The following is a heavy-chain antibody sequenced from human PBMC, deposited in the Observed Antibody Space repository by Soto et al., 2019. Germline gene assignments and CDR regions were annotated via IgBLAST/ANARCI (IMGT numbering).Heavy chain of an antibody. D-gene: IGHD2-2*01. Sequence: QVQLQESGPGLVKPSGTLSLTCAVSSGSISSSNWWSWVRQPPGKGLEWIGEIYHSGSTNHNPSPTSRVTLSVDKSKNQFPLKLSSVTAADTAVYYCARFRGSTPAKFYMDVWGKGTTVTVSS. V-gene: IGHV4-4*02. CDR1: SGSISSSNW. CDR2: IYHSGST. J-gene: IGHJ6*03. CDR3: ARFRGSTPAKFYMDV.